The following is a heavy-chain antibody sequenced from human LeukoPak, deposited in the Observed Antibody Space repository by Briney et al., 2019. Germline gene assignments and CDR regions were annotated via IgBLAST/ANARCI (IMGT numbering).Heavy chain of an antibody. Sequence: ASVKVSCKASGYTFTSYGISWVRQAPGQGLEWMGWISAYNGNTNYVQKLQGRVTMTIDTSTSTVYMELRSLRSDDTAVYYCARERSPAAYYYDSSGYYATGAFDIWGQGTMVTVSS. CDR3: ARERSPAAYYYDSSGYYATGAFDI. V-gene: IGHV1-18*01. CDR2: ISAYNGNT. D-gene: IGHD3-22*01. J-gene: IGHJ3*02. CDR1: GYTFTSYG.